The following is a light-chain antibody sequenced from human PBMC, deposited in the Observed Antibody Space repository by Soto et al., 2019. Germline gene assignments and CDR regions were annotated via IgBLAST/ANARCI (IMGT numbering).Light chain of an antibody. CDR3: SSYTSDSTYV. J-gene: IGLJ1*01. V-gene: IGLV2-14*01. CDR2: EVS. Sequence: SALTQPPSLSGSPGQSLTISCTGTSSDVGGYTSVSWYQQHPGKAPKLVIYEVSDRPSGVSSRFSGSKSGNTASLTISGLQAEDEADYYCSSYTSDSTYVFGTGTKLTVL. CDR1: SSDVGGYTS.